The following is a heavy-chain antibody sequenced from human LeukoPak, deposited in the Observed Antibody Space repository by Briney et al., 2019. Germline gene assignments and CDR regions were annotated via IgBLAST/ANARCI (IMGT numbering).Heavy chain of an antibody. V-gene: IGHV6-1*01. Sequence: SQTLSLTCALSGDSVSSNSATWNWIRQSPSRGLEWLGRTYYRSKWFGDYAVSVKSRTTFNPDTSKNQLSLQLNSVTPEDTAVYYCARGSGSYYAFDIWGQGTMVTGSS. CDR1: GDSVSSNSAT. D-gene: IGHD1-26*01. CDR3: ARGSGSYYAFDI. J-gene: IGHJ3*02. CDR2: TYYRSKWFG.